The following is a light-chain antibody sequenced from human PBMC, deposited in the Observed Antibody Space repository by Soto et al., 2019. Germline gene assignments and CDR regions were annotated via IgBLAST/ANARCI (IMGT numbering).Light chain of an antibody. CDR2: DAS. CDR3: QQFNSYPIT. CDR1: QGISSA. V-gene: IGKV1-13*02. J-gene: IGKJ5*01. Sequence: AIPLTQSPSSLSPSVGDRVTITCRASQGISSALAWYQQKPGKAPKLLIYDASSLESGVPSRFSGSGSGTDFTLTISSLQPEDFSTYYCQQFNSYPITFGQGTRLEMK.